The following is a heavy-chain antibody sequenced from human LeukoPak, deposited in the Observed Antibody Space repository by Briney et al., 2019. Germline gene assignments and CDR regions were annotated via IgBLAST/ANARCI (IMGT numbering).Heavy chain of an antibody. J-gene: IGHJ4*02. CDR2: ISSSSYI. CDR1: GFTFSSYS. Sequence: GGSLRLSCAASGFTFSSYSMNWVRQAPGKGLEWVSSISSSSYIYYADSVKGRFTISRDNVKNSLYLQMNSLRAEDTAVYYCARHNYHERGSTDYWGQGTLVTVSS. D-gene: IGHD5-24*01. V-gene: IGHV3-21*01. CDR3: ARHNYHERGSTDY.